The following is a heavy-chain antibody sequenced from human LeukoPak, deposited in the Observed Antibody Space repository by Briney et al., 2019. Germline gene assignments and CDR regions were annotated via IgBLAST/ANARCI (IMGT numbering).Heavy chain of an antibody. CDR2: IYYSGST. J-gene: IGHJ4*02. CDR1: GGSISSGDYY. Sequence: SETLSLTCTVSGGSISSGDYYWSWIRQPPGKGLEWIGYIYYSGSTYYHPSLKSRVTISVDTSKNQFSLKLSSVTAADTAVYYCARDLLNEGNHLDYWGQGTLVTVSS. V-gene: IGHV4-30-4*01. D-gene: IGHD4-23*01. CDR3: ARDLLNEGNHLDY.